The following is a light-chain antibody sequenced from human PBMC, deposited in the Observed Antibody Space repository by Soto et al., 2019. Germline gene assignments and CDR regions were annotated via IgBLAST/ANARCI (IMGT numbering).Light chain of an antibody. CDR3: IRGTHWPPYT. Sequence: DVGMTESPLSLPVTLGQPASIACRSSQSFVHSDGNTELNSFHQRPGQSRRRLIYNVSNRDSGVPDRFSGSGSDPDFTLKISGVEAEDVRVYYCIRGTHWPPYTFGQGTKLEIK. CDR2: NVS. J-gene: IGKJ2*01. CDR1: QSFVHSDGNTE. V-gene: IGKV2-30*02.